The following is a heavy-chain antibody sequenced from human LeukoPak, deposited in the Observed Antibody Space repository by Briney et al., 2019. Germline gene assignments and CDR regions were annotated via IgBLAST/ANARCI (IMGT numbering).Heavy chain of an antibody. J-gene: IGHJ4*02. D-gene: IGHD2-21*02. V-gene: IGHV5-51*01. CDR2: IYPGDSDT. CDR3: ARLSYCGGDCHYNSYFDY. CDR1: GYSFTSYW. Sequence: HGESLKISCKGSGYSFTSYWIGWVRQMPGKGLEWMGIIYPGDSDTRYSPSFHGHVTISADKSFSTAYLQWSSLKASDTAVYYCARLSYCGGDCHYNSYFDYWGQGTLVTVSS.